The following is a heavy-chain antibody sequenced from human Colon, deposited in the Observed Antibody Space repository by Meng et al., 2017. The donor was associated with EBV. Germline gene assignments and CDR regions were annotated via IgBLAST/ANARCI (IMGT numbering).Heavy chain of an antibody. J-gene: IGHJ5*02. D-gene: IGHD4-17*01. CDR3: APRKDYGAP. Sequence: EGLRLGPGGGLVQPGGALSLSWASSGFTFSSYARSGVRQAPGKGLEWVSSISGSGGSTYYSDSVKGRFTISRDNSKNTLYLQMNSLRAEDTAVYYCAPRKDYGAPWGQGTLVTVSS. V-gene: IGHV3-23*01. CDR2: ISGSGGST. CDR1: GFTFSSYA.